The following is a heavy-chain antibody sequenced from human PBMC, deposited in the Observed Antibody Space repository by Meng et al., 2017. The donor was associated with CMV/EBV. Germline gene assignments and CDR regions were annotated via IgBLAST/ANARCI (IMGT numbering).Heavy chain of an antibody. V-gene: IGHV4-30-4*08. D-gene: IGHD2-15*01. Sequence: VPLQASGPVLVKPSQTLSLTCTVSGGSISSGDYYWSWIRQPPGKGLEWIGYIYYSGSTYYNPSLKSRVTISVDTSKNQFSLKLSSVTAADTAVYYCARVYCSGGSCYGNWFDPWGQGTLVTVSS. CDR1: GGSISSGDYY. CDR3: ARVYCSGGSCYGNWFDP. CDR2: IYYSGST. J-gene: IGHJ5*02.